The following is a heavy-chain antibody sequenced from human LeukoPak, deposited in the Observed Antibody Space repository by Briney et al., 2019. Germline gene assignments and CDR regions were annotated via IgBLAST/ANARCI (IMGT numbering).Heavy chain of an antibody. D-gene: IGHD1-26*01. Sequence: GGSLRLSCAASGLTFSSYGMHWVRQAPGKGLEWVAFIRYDGSNKYYADSVKGRFTISRDNSKNTLYLQMNSLRAEDTAVYYCAKDYPSGRWEGIDYWGQGTLVTVSS. CDR2: IRYDGSNK. CDR3: AKDYPSGRWEGIDY. V-gene: IGHV3-30*02. J-gene: IGHJ4*02. CDR1: GLTFSSYG.